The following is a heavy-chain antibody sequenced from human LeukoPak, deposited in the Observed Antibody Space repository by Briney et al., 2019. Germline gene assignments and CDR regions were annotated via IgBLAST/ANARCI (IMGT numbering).Heavy chain of an antibody. CDR3: ARTRGYTYGDDAFEI. D-gene: IGHD5-18*01. J-gene: IGHJ3*02. Sequence: PGGSLRLSCAASGFAVTTNYMNWVRQAPGKGLEWVSIFHSGGNTYYADSVKGRFTISRDNSKNTVYLQMNSLRVEDTALYYCARTRGYTYGDDAFEIWGQGTMVTVSS. CDR1: GFAVTTNY. CDR2: FHSGGNT. V-gene: IGHV3-66*01.